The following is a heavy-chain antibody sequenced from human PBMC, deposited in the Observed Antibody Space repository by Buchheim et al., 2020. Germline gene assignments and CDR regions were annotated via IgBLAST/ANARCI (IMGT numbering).Heavy chain of an antibody. Sequence: QVQLQESGPGLVKPSQTLSLTCTVSGGSISSGSYYWSWIRQPAGKGLEWIGRIYTSGSTNYNPSLKSRVTIPVDTSKNQFSLKLSSVTAADTAVYYCARDDYGDSNWFDPWGQGTL. V-gene: IGHV4-61*02. J-gene: IGHJ5*02. CDR3: ARDDYGDSNWFDP. CDR1: GGSISSGSYY. CDR2: IYTSGST. D-gene: IGHD4-17*01.